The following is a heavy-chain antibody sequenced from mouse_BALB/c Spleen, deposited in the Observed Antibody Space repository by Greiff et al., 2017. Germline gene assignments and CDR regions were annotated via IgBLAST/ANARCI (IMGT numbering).Heavy chain of an antibody. D-gene: IGHD2-4*01. CDR1: GYAFSSYW. J-gene: IGHJ4*01. V-gene: IGHV1-80*01. Sequence: VQLQQSGAELVRPGSSVKISCKASGYAFSSYWMNWVKQRPGQGLEWIGQIYPGDGDTNYNGKFKGKATLTADKSSSTAYMQLSSLTSEDSAVYFCARSYDYDYYYAMDYWGQGTSVTVSS. CDR2: IYPGDGDT. CDR3: ARSYDYDYYYAMDY.